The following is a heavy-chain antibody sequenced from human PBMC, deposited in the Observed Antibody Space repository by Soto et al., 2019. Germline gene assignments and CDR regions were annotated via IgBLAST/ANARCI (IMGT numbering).Heavy chain of an antibody. D-gene: IGHD6-19*01. J-gene: IGHJ4*02. CDR3: ARGWSGWRVWLDY. CDR1: GGSFSGYY. CDR2: INNSGST. V-gene: IGHV4-34*01. Sequence: QVQLQQWGAGLLKPSETLSLTCAVYGGSFSGYYWSWIRQPPGKGLEWIGEINNSGSTNYNQSLKRQVTTAEDKSKIQFSLKLSSVTAADTDVYYCARGWSGWRVWLDYWGQGTLVTVSS.